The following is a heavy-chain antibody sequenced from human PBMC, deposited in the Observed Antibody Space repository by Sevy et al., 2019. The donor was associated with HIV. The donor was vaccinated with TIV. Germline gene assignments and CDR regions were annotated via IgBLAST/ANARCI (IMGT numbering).Heavy chain of an antibody. J-gene: IGHJ5*02. V-gene: IGHV3-30*18. CDR3: AKGDGALTGIDP. Sequence: GGSLRLSCAASGFTFSDYAMHWVRLAPGKGLEWVALMSYDGSNQYYADSVKGRFTISGDNSKNTLYLQMNGLRVEDTAVYYCAKGDGALTGIDPWGQGTLVTVSS. CDR1: GFTFSDYA. D-gene: IGHD7-27*01. CDR2: MSYDGSNQ.